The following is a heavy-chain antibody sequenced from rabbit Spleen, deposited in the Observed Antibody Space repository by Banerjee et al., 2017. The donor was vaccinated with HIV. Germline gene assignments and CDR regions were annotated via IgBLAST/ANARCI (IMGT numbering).Heavy chain of an antibody. CDR3: ARDTSTSFSTYGMDL. J-gene: IGHJ6*01. V-gene: IGHV1S45*01. CDR2: IYAGSSSNT. CDR1: GFSFNSGDD. Sequence: QEQLEESGGGLVKPEGSLTLTCKASGFSFNSGDDMCWVRQAPGKGLEWIACIYAGSSSNTYSATWAKGRFTISKTSSTTVTLQITSLSAADTATYFCARDTSTSFSTYGMDLWGPGTLVTVS. D-gene: IGHD1-1*01.